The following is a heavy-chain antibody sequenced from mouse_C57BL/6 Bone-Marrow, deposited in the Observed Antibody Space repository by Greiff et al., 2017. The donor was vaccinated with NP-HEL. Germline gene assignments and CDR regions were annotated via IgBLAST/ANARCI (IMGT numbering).Heavy chain of an antibody. CDR3: ARRARAY. CDR1: GYTFTDYY. CDR2: INPYNGGT. J-gene: IGHJ3*01. D-gene: IGHD3-1*01. V-gene: IGHV1-19*01. Sequence: LVESGASVKMSCKASGYTFTDYYMNWVKQSHGKSLEWIGVINPYNGGTSYNQKFKGKATLTVDKSSSTAYMELNSLTSEDSAVYYCARRARAYWGQGTLVTVSA.